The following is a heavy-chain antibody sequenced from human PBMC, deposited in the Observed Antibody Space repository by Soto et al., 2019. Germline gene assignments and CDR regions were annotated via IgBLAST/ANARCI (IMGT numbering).Heavy chain of an antibody. CDR2: IWYDGSNK. Sequence: GGSLRLSCAASGFTFSSYGMHWVRQAPGKGLEWVAVIWYDGSNKYYADSVKGRFTISRDNSKNTLYLQMNSLRAEDTAVYYCASEPYYSSSWQGFDYWGQGTLVTVSS. D-gene: IGHD6-13*01. CDR3: ASEPYYSSSWQGFDY. V-gene: IGHV3-33*01. J-gene: IGHJ4*02. CDR1: GFTFSSYG.